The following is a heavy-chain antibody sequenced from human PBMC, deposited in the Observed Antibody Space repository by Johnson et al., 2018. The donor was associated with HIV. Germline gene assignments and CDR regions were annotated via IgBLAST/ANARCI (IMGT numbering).Heavy chain of an antibody. CDR1: GFTFSSYG. J-gene: IGHJ3*02. CDR2: IWYDGSNK. Sequence: QVQLVESGGGVVQPGRSLRLSCAASGFTFSSYGMHWVRQAPGKGLEWVAVIWYDGSNKYYADSVKGRFTISRDNSKNTLYLQMNSLRAEDTAGYYCWSDKNNRIAAAALAAFDIWGQGTMVTVSS. V-gene: IGHV3-33*01. CDR3: WSDKNNRIAAAALAAFDI. D-gene: IGHD6-13*01.